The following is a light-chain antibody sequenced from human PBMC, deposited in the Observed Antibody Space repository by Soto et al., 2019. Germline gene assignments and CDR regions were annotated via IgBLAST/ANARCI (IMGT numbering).Light chain of an antibody. Sequence: ETVMTQSPATLSVSPGERATLSCRASQSVGSRLAWYQQKPGQGPRLLIYAASTRATDVPPRIRGSGSGTDLTLTICSRQPEDFAVYVCPQYYGWPPITFGPGTRVDL. CDR2: AAS. CDR3: PQYYGWPPIT. CDR1: QSVGSR. J-gene: IGKJ3*01. V-gene: IGKV3-15*01.